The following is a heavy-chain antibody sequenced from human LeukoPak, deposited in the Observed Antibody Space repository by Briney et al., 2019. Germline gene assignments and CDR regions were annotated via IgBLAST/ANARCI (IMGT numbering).Heavy chain of an antibody. D-gene: IGHD2-2*01. CDR2: IYTSGST. J-gene: IGHJ3*02. CDR1: GGSISSYY. Sequence: SETLSLTCTVSGGSISSYYWSWIRQPAGKGLEWIGRIYTSGSTNYNPSLKSRVTMSVDTSKNQFSLKLSSVTAADTAVYYCARFLGYCSSTSCYFHAFDIWGQGTMVTVSS. CDR3: ARFLGYCSSTSCYFHAFDI. V-gene: IGHV4-4*07.